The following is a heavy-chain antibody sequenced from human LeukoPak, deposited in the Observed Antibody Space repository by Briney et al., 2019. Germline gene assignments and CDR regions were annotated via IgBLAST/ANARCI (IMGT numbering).Heavy chain of an antibody. Sequence: GRSLRLSCAASGFTFSSHWMHWVRQPPGKELVWVSFINNDAGVTTYADSVKGLFTISRDNAKNTLYLQMKSLRAEDTAMYSCARGGQGAVDYWGPGTPVTVSS. J-gene: IGHJ4*02. CDR2: INNDAGVT. D-gene: IGHD3-16*01. V-gene: IGHV3-74*01. CDR3: ARGGQGAVDY. CDR1: GFTFSSHW.